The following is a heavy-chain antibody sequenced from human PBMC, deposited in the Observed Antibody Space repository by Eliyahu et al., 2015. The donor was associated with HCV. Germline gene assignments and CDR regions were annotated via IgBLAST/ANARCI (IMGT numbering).Heavy chain of an antibody. CDR3: SRGTGDTWFDY. CDR2: IKQDGSEK. V-gene: IGHV3-7*03. Sequence: EVQMVESGGGLVQWGGSLRLSXAASGFTFRRYWMSWVRQAPGKGLEWVANIKQDGSEKYYVDSVKGRFTISRDNAKNSVYLQMNNVRDDDTAVYYCSRGTGDTWFDYWGQGTLVTASS. J-gene: IGHJ4*02. D-gene: IGHD1-1*01. CDR1: GFTFRRYW.